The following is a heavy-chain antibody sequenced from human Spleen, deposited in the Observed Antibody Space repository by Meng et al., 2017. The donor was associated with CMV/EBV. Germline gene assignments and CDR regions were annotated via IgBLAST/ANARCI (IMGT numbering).Heavy chain of an antibody. J-gene: IGHJ4*02. V-gene: IGHV1-69*10. CDR2: IIPILGIA. CDR3: ARGWTSGSGNYWAH. D-gene: IGHD3-10*01. Sequence: SVKVSCKASGGTFSSYAISWVRQAPGQGLEWMGGIIPILGIANYAQKFQGRVTITADKSTTTAYMEMNSLTSEDTAVYFCARGWTSGSGNYWAHWGQGTLVTVSS. CDR1: GGTFSSYA.